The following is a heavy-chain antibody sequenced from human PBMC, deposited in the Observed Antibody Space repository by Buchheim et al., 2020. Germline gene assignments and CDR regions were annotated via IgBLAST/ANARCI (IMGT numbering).Heavy chain of an antibody. V-gene: IGHV3-74*01. Sequence: EVQLVESGGALVQPGGSLRLSCAVSGFTFRSYWMHWVRQAPGKGLVWVSRINSDGRSTNHADSVKSRFTMSRDNAKNTVYLQMDSLRAEDTAVYYCARDPGYFDCFDYWGQGTL. D-gene: IGHD3-9*01. CDR3: ARDPGYFDCFDY. CDR1: GFTFRSYW. J-gene: IGHJ4*02. CDR2: INSDGRST.